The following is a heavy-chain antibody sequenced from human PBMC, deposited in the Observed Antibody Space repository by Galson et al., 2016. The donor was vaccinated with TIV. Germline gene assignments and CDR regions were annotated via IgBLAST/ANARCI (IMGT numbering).Heavy chain of an antibody. D-gene: IGHD1-26*01. Sequence: SLRLSCAASGFTFDDFGMSWVRQAPGKGLEWVSGINWSGDNTGYVDSVKGRFTISRDNAKNSLYLEMDSLRAEDTALYYCARGGGSYYAVDFWGQGTLVTVSS. V-gene: IGHV3-20*04. CDR1: GFTFDDFG. CDR3: ARGGGSYYAVDF. J-gene: IGHJ4*02. CDR2: INWSGDNT.